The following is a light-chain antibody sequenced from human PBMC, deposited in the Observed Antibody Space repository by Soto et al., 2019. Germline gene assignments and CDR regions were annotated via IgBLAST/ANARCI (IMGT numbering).Light chain of an antibody. Sequence: EIVMTQSPASLSVYPGGRATISCRASQSVLTNAAWYQQKGGQAPRFLIYGASSRATGIPERISGRGSGTDFTLTISSLEPEDFAVYYCQQRSNWPITFGQGTRLEIK. J-gene: IGKJ5*01. CDR3: QQRSNWPIT. CDR2: GAS. CDR1: QSVLTN. V-gene: IGKV3-11*01.